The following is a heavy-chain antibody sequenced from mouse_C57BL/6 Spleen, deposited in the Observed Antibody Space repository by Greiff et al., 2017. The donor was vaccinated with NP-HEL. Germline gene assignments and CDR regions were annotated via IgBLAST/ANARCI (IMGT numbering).Heavy chain of an antibody. Sequence: EVMLVESGGGLVQPGGSLSLSCAASGFTFTDYYMSWVRQPTGKALGWLGFIRNKANGYTTEYSASVKGRFTISRDNSQSILYLQMNALRAEDSATYYCARMIHYFDYWGQGTTLTVSS. V-gene: IGHV7-3*01. D-gene: IGHD2-3*01. CDR2: IRNKANGYTT. CDR3: ARMIHYFDY. CDR1: GFTFTDYY. J-gene: IGHJ2*01.